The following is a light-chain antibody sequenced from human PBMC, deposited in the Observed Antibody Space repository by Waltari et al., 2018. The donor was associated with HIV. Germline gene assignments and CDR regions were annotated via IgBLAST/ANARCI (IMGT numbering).Light chain of an antibody. CDR1: ALSKRY. V-gene: IGLV3-25*03. CDR2: RDN. J-gene: IGLJ1*01. Sequence: SYDLTQPPSVSVSPGQTARITCSGDALSKRYVYWYQQKQGQAPVMVIYRDNERPSGIPERFSGSSSETTVTLSISGVQAEDEADYYCQVADSSGTYVFGTGTKVTVL. CDR3: QVADSSGTYV.